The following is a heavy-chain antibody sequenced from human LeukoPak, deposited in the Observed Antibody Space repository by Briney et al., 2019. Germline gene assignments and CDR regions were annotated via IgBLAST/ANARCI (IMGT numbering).Heavy chain of an antibody. CDR2: INPNTGGT. J-gene: IGHJ3*01. CDR1: GYTFTGYY. V-gene: IGHV1-2*02. CDR3: APAPPYDLWSGYFAFDV. Sequence: GASVKVSCKASGYTFTGYYMHWVRQAPGQGLEWMGWINPNTGGTNYAQKFQGRVTMTRDTSISTAYMELTRLRSDDTAVYYWAPAPPYDLWSGYFAFDVWGQGTKVTVSS. D-gene: IGHD3-3*01.